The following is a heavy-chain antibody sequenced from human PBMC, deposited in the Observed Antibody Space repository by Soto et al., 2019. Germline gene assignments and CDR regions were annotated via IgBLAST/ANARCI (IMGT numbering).Heavy chain of an antibody. Sequence: AVGSLRLSCASSVFTFSSYSMNCVRHSPGKWLEWVSSISSSSSYIYYADSVKGRFTISRDNAKNSLYLQMNSLRAEDTAVYYCAADGITIFGVVLWDVLEPGTTLTVSS. CDR3: AADGITIFGVVLWDV. V-gene: IGHV3-21*01. D-gene: IGHD3-3*01. CDR2: ISSSSSYI. CDR1: VFTFSSYS. J-gene: IGHJ6*01.